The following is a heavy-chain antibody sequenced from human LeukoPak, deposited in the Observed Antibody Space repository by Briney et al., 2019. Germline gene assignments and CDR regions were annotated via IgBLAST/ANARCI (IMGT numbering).Heavy chain of an antibody. J-gene: IGHJ4*02. CDR1: GFTFSNAW. CDR2: IKSKTDGGTT. Sequence: GGSLRLSCAASGFTFSNAWMSWVRQAPGKGLEWVGRIKSKTDGGTTDYAAPVKGRFTISRDDSKNTLYLQMNSLKTEDTAVYYCTTDSITSRGGGWYRVDYWGQGTLVTVSS. V-gene: IGHV3-15*01. D-gene: IGHD6-19*01. CDR3: TTDSITSRGGGWYRVDY.